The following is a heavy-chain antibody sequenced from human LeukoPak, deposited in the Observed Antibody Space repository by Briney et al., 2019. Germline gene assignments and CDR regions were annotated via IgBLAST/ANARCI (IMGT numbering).Heavy chain of an antibody. D-gene: IGHD5-12*01. CDR3: VSGNGYDFRYFDY. V-gene: IGHV4-59*06. Sequence: PSETLSLTCAVYGGSFSAYYWSWIRQPPGKGLEWIGYIYYSGSTYYNPSLKSRVTISVDTSKNQFSLRLSSVTAADTAVYYCVSGNGYDFRYFDYWGQGTLVTVSS. CDR2: IYYSGST. J-gene: IGHJ4*02. CDR1: GGSFSAYY.